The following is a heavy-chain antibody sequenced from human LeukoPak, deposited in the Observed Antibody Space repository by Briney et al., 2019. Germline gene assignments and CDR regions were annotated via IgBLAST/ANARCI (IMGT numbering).Heavy chain of an antibody. CDR1: GFTFSSYG. CDR3: ARDEPCSGGSCYSGLLDY. D-gene: IGHD2-15*01. Sequence: GRSLRLSYAASGFTFSSYGMHWVRQAPGKGLEWVAVIWYDGSNKYYADSVKGRFTISRDNSKNTLYLQMNSLRAEDTAVYYCARDEPCSGGSCYSGLLDYWGQGTLVTVSS. CDR2: IWYDGSNK. V-gene: IGHV3-33*01. J-gene: IGHJ4*02.